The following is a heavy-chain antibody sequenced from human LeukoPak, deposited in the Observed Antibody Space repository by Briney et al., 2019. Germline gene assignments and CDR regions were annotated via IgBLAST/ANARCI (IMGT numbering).Heavy chain of an antibody. V-gene: IGHV1-18*01. CDR3: ARILTPADGDYADNFDY. D-gene: IGHD4-17*01. Sequence: ASVKVSCKASGYTFTSYGISWVRQAPGQGLEWMGWISAYNGNTNYAQKLQGRVTMTTDTSTSTAYMELRSLRSDDTAAYYCARILTPADGDYADNFDYWGQGTLVTVSS. CDR1: GYTFTSYG. CDR2: ISAYNGNT. J-gene: IGHJ4*02.